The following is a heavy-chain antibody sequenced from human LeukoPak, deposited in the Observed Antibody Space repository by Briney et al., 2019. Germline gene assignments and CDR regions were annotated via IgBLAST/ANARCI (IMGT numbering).Heavy chain of an antibody. V-gene: IGHV1-8*01. D-gene: IGHD6-19*01. CDR3: ARTSSSGWYRFDY. CDR2: MNPNSGNT. Sequence: WXRXXTXQXLEWMGWMNPNSGNTGYAQKFQGRVTMTRDTSISTAYMELSRLRSDDTAVYYCARTSSSGWYRFDYWGQGTLVTVSS. J-gene: IGHJ4*02.